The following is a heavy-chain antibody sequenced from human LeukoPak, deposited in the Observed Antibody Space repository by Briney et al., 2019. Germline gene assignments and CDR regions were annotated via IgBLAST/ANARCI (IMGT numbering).Heavy chain of an antibody. J-gene: IGHJ5*02. CDR3: ARDLKRYSLRSWFDP. V-gene: IGHV4-61*08. CDR1: GGSISSGGYY. CDR2: IYYSGST. Sequence: SETLSLTCTVSGGSISSGGYYWSWIRQPPGKGLEWIGYIYYSGSTNYNPPLKSRVTISVDTSKNQFSLKLSSVTAADTAVYYCARDLKRYSLRSWFDPWGQGTLVTVSS. D-gene: IGHD5-18*01.